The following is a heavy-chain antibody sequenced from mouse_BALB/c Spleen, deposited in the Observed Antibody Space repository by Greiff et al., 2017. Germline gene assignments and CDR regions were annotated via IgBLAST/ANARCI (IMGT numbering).Heavy chain of an antibody. D-gene: IGHD1-2*01. CDR1: GYTFTSYV. Sequence: EVQLQQSGPELVKPGASVKMSCKASGYTFTSYVMHWVKQKPGQGLEWIGYINPYNDGTKYNEKFKGKATLTSDKSSSTAYMELSSLTSEDSAVYYCAKRGIHYSMDYWGQGTSVTVSS. V-gene: IGHV1-14*01. CDR2: INPYNDGT. J-gene: IGHJ4*01. CDR3: AKRGIHYSMDY.